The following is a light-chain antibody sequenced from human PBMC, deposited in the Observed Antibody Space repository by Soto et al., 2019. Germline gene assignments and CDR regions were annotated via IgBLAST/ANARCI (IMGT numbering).Light chain of an antibody. CDR2: DAP. V-gene: IGKV1-5*01. Sequence: DFQMKQSPSTLSASVGDRVTITCRTSQRISSWLARYQQKPGKAPKLLIYDAPRLESGAPSRLSGSGSGTEFSLTISSLQPDDFATYYCQQYDTYSPWTFGQGTKVEIK. CDR1: QRISSW. CDR3: QQYDTYSPWT. J-gene: IGKJ1*01.